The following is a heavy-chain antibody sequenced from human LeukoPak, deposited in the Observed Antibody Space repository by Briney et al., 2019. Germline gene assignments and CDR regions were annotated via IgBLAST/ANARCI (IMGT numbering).Heavy chain of an antibody. Sequence: PGRSLRLSCAASGFTFNNYAMSWVRQSPGKGLEWVSSITGSGGGTYYPDSVRGRFTISRDNSKNTLYLEMNSLRAEDTAVYYCGKDSNVVGAGNPYDYWGQGTLVAVSS. CDR3: GKDSNVVGAGNPYDY. J-gene: IGHJ4*02. V-gene: IGHV3-23*01. CDR2: ITGSGGGT. D-gene: IGHD6-13*01. CDR1: GFTFNNYA.